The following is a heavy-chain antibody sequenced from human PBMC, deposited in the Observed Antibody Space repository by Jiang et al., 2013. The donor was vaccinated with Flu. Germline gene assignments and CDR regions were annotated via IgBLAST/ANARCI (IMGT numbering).Heavy chain of an antibody. J-gene: IGHJ3*02. V-gene: IGHV4-30-4*01. CDR1: GDYY. CDR2: IITWEX. D-gene: IGHD3-10*01. Sequence: GDYYWSWIRQPPGKGLEWIGYIITWEXLLQPSLKSRVTISVDTSKNQFSLKLSSVTAADTAVYYCARVVIRAFDIWGQGTMVTVSS. CDR3: ARVVIRAFDI.